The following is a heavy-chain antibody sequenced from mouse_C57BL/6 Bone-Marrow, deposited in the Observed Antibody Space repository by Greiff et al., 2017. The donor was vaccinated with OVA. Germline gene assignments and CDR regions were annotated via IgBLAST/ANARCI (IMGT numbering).Heavy chain of an antibody. J-gene: IGHJ3*01. CDR1: GYTFTSYT. CDR3: ARGDGSSVAY. Sequence: QVQLQQSGAELARPGASVKMSCKASGYTFTSYTMHWVTQRPGQGLEWIGYINPSSGYTKYNQKFKDKATLTADKSSSTAYMQLSSLTSEDSAVYYCARGDGSSVAYWGQGTLVTVSA. V-gene: IGHV1-4*01. CDR2: INPSSGYT. D-gene: IGHD1-1*01.